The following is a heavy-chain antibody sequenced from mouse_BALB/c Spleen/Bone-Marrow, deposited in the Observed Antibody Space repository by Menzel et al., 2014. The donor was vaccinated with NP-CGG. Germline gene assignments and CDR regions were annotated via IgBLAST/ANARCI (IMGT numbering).Heavy chain of an antibody. Sequence: VQLQQSGAELVKPGASVKLPCKASGYTFTSYWMHWVKQRPGQGLEWIGEINPSNGRTNYNEMFKSKATLTVDKSSTTAYMQLSSLTSDDSAVYYCARYGNYDAMDYWGQGTSVTVSS. CDR2: INPSNGRT. J-gene: IGHJ4*01. V-gene: IGHV1S81*02. D-gene: IGHD2-1*01. CDR1: GYTFTSYW. CDR3: ARYGNYDAMDY.